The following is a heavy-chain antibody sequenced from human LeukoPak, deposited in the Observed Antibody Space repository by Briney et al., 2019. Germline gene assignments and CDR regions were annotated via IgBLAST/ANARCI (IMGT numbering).Heavy chain of an antibody. CDR1: GGFISSGYYY. J-gene: IGHJ4*02. V-gene: IGHV4-30-4*01. CDR3: ASPRTPYCFDY. CDR2: IYYSGSTGST. Sequence: SETLSLTCTVSGGFISSGYYYWSWIRQSPGKGLEWIGYIYYSGSTGSTNYNPSLESRLTISVDMSRNQFSLRLSSVTAADTAVYFCASPRTPYCFDYWGQGTLVTVSS. D-gene: IGHD2-15*01.